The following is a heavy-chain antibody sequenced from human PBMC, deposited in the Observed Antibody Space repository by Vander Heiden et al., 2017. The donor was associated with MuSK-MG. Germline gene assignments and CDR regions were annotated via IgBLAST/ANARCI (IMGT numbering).Heavy chain of an antibody. Sequence: QVQLQESGPGLVKPSQTLSLTCTVSGGSISSGDYYWSWIRQPPGKGLEWIGYIYYSGSTYYNPSLKSRVTISVDTFKNQFSLKLSSVTAADTAVYYCARYCSGGSCYSADAFDIWGQGTMVTVSS. J-gene: IGHJ3*02. V-gene: IGHV4-30-4*01. CDR1: GGSISSGDYY. CDR3: ARYCSGGSCYSADAFDI. CDR2: IYYSGST. D-gene: IGHD2-15*01.